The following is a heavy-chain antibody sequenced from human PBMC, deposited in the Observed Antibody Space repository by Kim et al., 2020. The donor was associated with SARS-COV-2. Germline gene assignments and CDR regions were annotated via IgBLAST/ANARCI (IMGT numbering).Heavy chain of an antibody. J-gene: IGHJ4*02. V-gene: IGHV3-15*01. D-gene: IGHD3-10*01. CDR2: IKSKTDGGTT. Sequence: GGSLRLSCAASGFTFSNAWMSWVRQAPGKGLEWVGRIKSKTDGGTTDYAAPVKGRFTISRDDSKNTLYLQMNSLKTEDTAVYYCTTDWLWFGELFFDYWGQGTLVTVSS. CDR1: GFTFSNAW. CDR3: TTDWLWFGELFFDY.